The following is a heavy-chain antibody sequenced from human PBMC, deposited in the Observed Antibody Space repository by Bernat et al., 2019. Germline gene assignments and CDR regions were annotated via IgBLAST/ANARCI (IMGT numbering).Heavy chain of an antibody. J-gene: IGHJ5*02. Sequence: QVQLVESGGGLVKPGGSLRLSCAASGFSFSDYYMTWVRQAPGKGLEWISYISSSSRYTNYADSVKGRFTISRDNAKNSLFLQMNSMIAEDTAVYYCAGARKDCSTATCSETNLFDAWGQGAPVTVSS. CDR1: GFSFSDYY. CDR2: ISSSSRYT. D-gene: IGHD2-2*01. CDR3: AGARKDCSTATCSETNLFDA. V-gene: IGHV3-11*06.